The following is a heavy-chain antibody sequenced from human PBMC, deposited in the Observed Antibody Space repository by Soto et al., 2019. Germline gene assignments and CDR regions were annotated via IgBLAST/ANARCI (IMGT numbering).Heavy chain of an antibody. CDR3: AHRILRTVFGLVTTTAIYFDF. D-gene: IGHD3-3*01. Sequence: QITLNESGPTVVNPAETLTLTCTFSGFSLTTSGVGVGWIRQSPGKAPEWLAHIYWDDDKRYSASLKSRLTITKDTSKNQVVLTMASVDPADTATYYCAHRILRTVFGLVTTTAIYFDFWGQGNPVVVSS. CDR1: GFSLTTSGVG. J-gene: IGHJ4*02. CDR2: IYWDDDK. V-gene: IGHV2-5*02.